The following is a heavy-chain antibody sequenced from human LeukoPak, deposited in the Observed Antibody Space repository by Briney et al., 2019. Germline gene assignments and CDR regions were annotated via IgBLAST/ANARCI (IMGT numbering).Heavy chain of an antibody. CDR1: RFTFSSYA. V-gene: IGHV3-23*01. D-gene: IGHD2/OR15-2a*01. CDR3: ARFLYGMDV. CDR2: ISGSGSNT. Sequence: GGSLRLSCAASRFTFSSYAMTWVRQAPGKGLEWVSAISGSGSNTYYADSVKGRFTISRDNSKNTLYLQMNSLRAEDTAVYYCARFLYGMDVWGQGTTVTVSS. J-gene: IGHJ6*02.